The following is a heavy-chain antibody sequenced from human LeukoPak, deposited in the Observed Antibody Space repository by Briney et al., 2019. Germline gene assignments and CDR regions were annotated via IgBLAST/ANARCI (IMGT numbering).Heavy chain of an antibody. D-gene: IGHD6-6*01. CDR1: GGSISSSSYY. J-gene: IGHJ5*02. V-gene: IGHV4-39*01. CDR2: IYYSGST. CDR3: AKGYSSSSSWFDP. Sequence: SETLSLTCTVSGGSISSSSYYWGWIRQPPGKGLEWIGSIYYSGSTHYNPSLKSRVTISVDTSKNQFSLKLSSVTAADTAVYYCAKGYSSSSSWFDPWGQGTLVTVSS.